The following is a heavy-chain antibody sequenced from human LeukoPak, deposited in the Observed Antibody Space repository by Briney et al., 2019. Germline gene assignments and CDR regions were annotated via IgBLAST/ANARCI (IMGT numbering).Heavy chain of an antibody. V-gene: IGHV4-59*02. CDR2: IYYSGST. CDR3: ARGLSYCSGGSCYRYYFDY. D-gene: IGHD2-15*01. CDR1: GFTVSSNY. J-gene: IGHJ4*02. Sequence: GSLRLSCAASGFTVSSNYMSWIRQPPGKGLEWIGYIYYSGSTNYNPSLKSRVTISVDTSKNQFSLKLSSVTAADTAVYYCARGLSYCSGGSCYRYYFDYWGQGTLVTVSS.